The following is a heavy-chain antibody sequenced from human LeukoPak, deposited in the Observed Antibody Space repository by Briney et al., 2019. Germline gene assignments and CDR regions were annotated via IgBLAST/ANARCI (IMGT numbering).Heavy chain of an antibody. V-gene: IGHV4-4*07. Sequence: SETLSLTCTVSGGSISSYYWSWIRQPAGKGLEWIGRIYSSGTTNYNPSLKSRVTMSLDTSKNQFSLNLNSVTAADTSVYYCARSLVPPTYWYFDSWGQGTLVTVSS. CDR1: GGSISSYY. D-gene: IGHD2-21*01. CDR2: IYSSGTT. J-gene: IGHJ4*02. CDR3: ARSLVPPTYWYFDS.